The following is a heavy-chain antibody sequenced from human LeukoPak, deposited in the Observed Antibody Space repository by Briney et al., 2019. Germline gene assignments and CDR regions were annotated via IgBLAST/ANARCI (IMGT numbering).Heavy chain of an antibody. CDR3: ARRVVARYYFDY. V-gene: IGHV4-34*01. Sequence: SETLSLTCAVYGGSFSGYYWSWIRQPPGKGLEWIGEINHSGSTNYNPSLKSRVTISVDTSKNQFSLELSSVTAADTAVYYCARRVVARYYFDYWGQGTLVTVSS. D-gene: IGHD3-22*01. CDR1: GGSFSGYY. CDR2: INHSGST. J-gene: IGHJ4*02.